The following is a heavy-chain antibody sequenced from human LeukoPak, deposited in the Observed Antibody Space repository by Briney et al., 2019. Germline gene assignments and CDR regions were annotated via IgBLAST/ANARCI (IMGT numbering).Heavy chain of an antibody. Sequence: GGSLRLSCAASGFTFSSYGMHWVRQAPGKGLEWVAFIRYDGSNKYYADSVKGRFTISRDNSKNTLYLQMNSLRAEDTAVYYCAKDLRFLEWLNAGYYMDVWGKGTTVTVSS. J-gene: IGHJ6*03. CDR2: IRYDGSNK. CDR1: GFTFSSYG. CDR3: AKDLRFLEWLNAGYYMDV. D-gene: IGHD3-3*01. V-gene: IGHV3-30*02.